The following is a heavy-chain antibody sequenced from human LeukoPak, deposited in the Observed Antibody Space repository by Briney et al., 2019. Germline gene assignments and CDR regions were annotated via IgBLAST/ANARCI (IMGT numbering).Heavy chain of an antibody. CDR3: ARDLGSGWYLDY. J-gene: IGHJ4*02. Sequence: PGGSLRLSCAASGFTFSDYYMSWIRQAPGKGLEWLSYISSSGSHMSYADSVKGRFTISRDNGEKSLYLQMNSLTDEDTAVYYCARDLGSGWYLDYWGQGTCPPSPQ. D-gene: IGHD6-19*01. CDR1: GFTFSDYY. CDR2: ISSSGSHM. V-gene: IGHV3-11*04.